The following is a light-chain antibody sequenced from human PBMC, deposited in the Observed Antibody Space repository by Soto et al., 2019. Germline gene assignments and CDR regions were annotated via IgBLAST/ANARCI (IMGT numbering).Light chain of an antibody. Sequence: EIVLTQSPGTLSLSPGERATLSCRASQSVSSSYLAWYQQKPGQAPRLLIYGASGRATGIPDRFSGSGSGTSFPFTIRKLEAEDFSVYYWPQYGCPPKEPFGQGNKPEIK. CDR3: PQYGCPPKEP. J-gene: IGKJ2*01. V-gene: IGKV3-20*01. CDR1: QSVSSSY. CDR2: GAS.